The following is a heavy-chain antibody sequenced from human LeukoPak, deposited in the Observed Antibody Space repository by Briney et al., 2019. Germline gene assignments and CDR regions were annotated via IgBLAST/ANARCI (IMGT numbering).Heavy chain of an antibody. CDR3: ARAPDLYYHASILQTEGGWFDP. V-gene: IGHV1-2*02. CDR1: GYTFTGYY. Sequence: ASVKVSCKASGYTFTGYYMHWVRQAPGQGLEWMGWINPNSGGTNYAQKFQGRVTMTRDTSISTAYMELSRLRSDDTAVYYCARAPDLYYHASILQTEGGWFDPWGQGTLVTVSS. J-gene: IGHJ5*02. CDR2: INPNSGGT. D-gene: IGHD3-10*01.